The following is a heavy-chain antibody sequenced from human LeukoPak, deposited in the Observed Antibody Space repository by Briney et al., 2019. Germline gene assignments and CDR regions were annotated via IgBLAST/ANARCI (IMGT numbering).Heavy chain of an antibody. Sequence: PGGSLRLSCAASGFTFSSYGMHWVRQAPGKGLEWVAFIRYDGSNKYYADSVKGRFTISRDNSKNTLYLQMNSLRAEDTAVYYCAKGRPYYDSSGSYFDYWGQGTLVTVSS. J-gene: IGHJ4*02. CDR2: IRYDGSNK. V-gene: IGHV3-30*02. D-gene: IGHD3-22*01. CDR1: GFTFSSYG. CDR3: AKGRPYYDSSGSYFDY.